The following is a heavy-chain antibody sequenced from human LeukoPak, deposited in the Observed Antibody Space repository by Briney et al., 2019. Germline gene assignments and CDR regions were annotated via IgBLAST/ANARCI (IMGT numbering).Heavy chain of an antibody. CDR1: GGSISRYY. D-gene: IGHD1-7*01. Sequence: SETLSLTCTVSGGSISRYYWSWIRQPPGKGLEWIGYIYYSGSTNYNPSLKSRVTISVDTSKNQFSLKLSSVTAADTAVYYCARGYNWNSYYFDYWGQGTLVTVSS. V-gene: IGHV4-59*12. CDR3: ARGYNWNSYYFDY. CDR2: IYYSGST. J-gene: IGHJ4*02.